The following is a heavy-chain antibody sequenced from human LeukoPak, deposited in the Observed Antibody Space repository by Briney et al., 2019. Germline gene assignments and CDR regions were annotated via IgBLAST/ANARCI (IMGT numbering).Heavy chain of an antibody. CDR3: ARDPGDYGDSLNWFDP. J-gene: IGHJ5*02. Sequence: PGGSLRLSCAASGFTVSSNYMSWVRQAPGKGLEWVSVIYSGGSTYYADSVKGRFTISRDNSENTLYLQMNSLRAEDTAVYYCARDPGDYGDSLNWFDPWGQGTLVTVSS. V-gene: IGHV3-66*01. CDR1: GFTVSSNY. CDR2: IYSGGST. D-gene: IGHD4-17*01.